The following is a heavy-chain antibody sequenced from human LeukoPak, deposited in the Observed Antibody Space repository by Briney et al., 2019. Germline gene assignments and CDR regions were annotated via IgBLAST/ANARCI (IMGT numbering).Heavy chain of an antibody. D-gene: IGHD6-13*01. CDR3: ARGDPGSSSDY. J-gene: IGHJ4*02. CDR2: INPDSGVT. V-gene: IGHV1-2*02. Sequence: ASVKVSCKASGYTFTGYYIHWVRQAPGQGLEWMGWINPDSGVTNYAQKLQGRVTMTTDTSTSTAYMELRSLRSDDTAVYYCARGDPGSSSDYWGQGTLVTVSS. CDR1: GYTFTGYY.